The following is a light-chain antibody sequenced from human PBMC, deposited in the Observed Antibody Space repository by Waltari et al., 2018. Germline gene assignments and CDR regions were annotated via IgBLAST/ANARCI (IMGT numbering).Light chain of an antibody. CDR3: QQYGNSPYT. V-gene: IGKV3-20*01. CDR1: QSVSSTY. J-gene: IGKJ2*01. Sequence: EIVLTQSPGTLSLSPGERATLSCRASQSVSSTYLAWYQQKPGQAPRLLTYGASSRAPGLPDRFSGSGSGTDFTLSISRLEPEDFAVYYCQQYGNSPYTFGQGTKLEIK. CDR2: GAS.